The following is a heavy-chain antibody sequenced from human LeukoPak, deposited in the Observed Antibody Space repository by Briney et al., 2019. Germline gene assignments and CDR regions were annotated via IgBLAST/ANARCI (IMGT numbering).Heavy chain of an antibody. Sequence: GASVRVSCKASGFTFRNSAVQWVRQARGQRLEWIGWIVIGSGDTNYAQRFQERVTITRDKSTSTAYMELISLRSEDTAVYYCAADDQQQLGWGQGTLVTVSS. CDR1: GFTFRNSA. D-gene: IGHD6-13*01. CDR3: AADDQQQLG. CDR2: IVIGSGDT. J-gene: IGHJ4*02. V-gene: IGHV1-58*01.